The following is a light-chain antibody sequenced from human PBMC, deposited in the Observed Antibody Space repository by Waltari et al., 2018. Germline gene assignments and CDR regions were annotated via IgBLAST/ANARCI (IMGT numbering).Light chain of an antibody. CDR1: QSLVHSDGNTY. Sequence: VVMTQSPLSLPVTLGQPTSIPCKSDQSLVHSDGNTYLAWFQQRPGQSPRRLIYKVSNRESGVPDRFSASGSGTDFTLKISRVEAEDVGVYYCMQGTHWPLTFGGGTKVEIK. CDR3: MQGTHWPLT. V-gene: IGKV2-30*02. J-gene: IGKJ4*01. CDR2: KVS.